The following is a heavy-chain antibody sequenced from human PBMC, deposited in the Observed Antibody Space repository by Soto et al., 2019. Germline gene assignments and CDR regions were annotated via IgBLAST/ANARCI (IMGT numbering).Heavy chain of an antibody. CDR3: VRDPYLPAAGRLSSLHF. J-gene: IGHJ4*02. Sequence: GGSLRLSCAGSGSTFSDYYMNWIRQAPGKDLEWVSSISASSSYTNYADSVKGRFTISRDNSNNTLYVQMNSLKAEDTAVYYCVRDPYLPAAGRLSSLHFWGPGNLVTVSS. D-gene: IGHD2-2*01. CDR1: GSTFSDYY. CDR2: ISASSSYT. V-gene: IGHV3-11*06.